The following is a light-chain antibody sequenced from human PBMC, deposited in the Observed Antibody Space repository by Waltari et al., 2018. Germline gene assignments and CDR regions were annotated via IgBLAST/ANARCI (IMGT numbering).Light chain of an antibody. J-gene: IGLJ3*02. CDR1: SSNVGGYHY. Sequence: QSALTQPPSASGSPGQSVTISCTGTSSNVGGYHYVSWYQHHPGKAPKFMIYEVSKRPSGVPDRFSGSKSGNTASLTVSGLQAEDEADYYCSSYAGSNTWVFGWGTKLTVL. V-gene: IGLV2-8*01. CDR2: EVS. CDR3: SSYAGSNTWV.